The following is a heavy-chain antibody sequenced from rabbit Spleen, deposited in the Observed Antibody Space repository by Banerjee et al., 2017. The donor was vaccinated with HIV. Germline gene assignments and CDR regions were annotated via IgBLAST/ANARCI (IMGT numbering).Heavy chain of an antibody. J-gene: IGHJ6*01. D-gene: IGHD1-1*01. CDR2: IDSGSSGFT. V-gene: IGHV1S45*01. CDR3: ARDTSSSFSSYGMDL. CDR1: GVSFSSNHY. Sequence: QEQLEESGGDLVKPGASLTLTCTASGVSFSSNHYMCWVRQAPGKGLEWIACIDSGSSGFTYFATWAKGRFTISKTSSTTVTLHMTSLTAADTATYFCARDTSSSFSSYGMDLWGPGTLVTVS.